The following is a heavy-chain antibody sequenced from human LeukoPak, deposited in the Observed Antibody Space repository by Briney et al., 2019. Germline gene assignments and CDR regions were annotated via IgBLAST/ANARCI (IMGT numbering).Heavy chain of an antibody. CDR2: INPNSGGT. CDR3: TRVKVAGGSEGFGP. D-gene: IGHD3-10*01. Sequence: GASVKVSCKASGYTFTAYYMHWVRQAPGKGLEWMGWINPNSGGTDYAQKFQGRVTMTRDTSISTAYMEMSGLRSDDTAVYYCTRVKVAGGSEGFGPWGQGTLLTVSS. V-gene: IGHV1-2*02. J-gene: IGHJ5*02. CDR1: GYTFTAYY.